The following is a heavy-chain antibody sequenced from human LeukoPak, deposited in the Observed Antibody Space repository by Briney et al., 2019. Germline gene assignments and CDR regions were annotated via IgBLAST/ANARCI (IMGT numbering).Heavy chain of an antibody. CDR2: IYTSGST. CDR1: GGSISSGSYY. J-gene: IGHJ3*02. V-gene: IGHV4-61*02. Sequence: PSETLSLTCTVSGGSISSGSYYWSWIRQPAGKGLEWIGRIYTSGSTNYNPSLKSRVTISVDTSKNQFSLKLSSVTAADTAVYYCARDRCSSTSCSGAFDIWGQGTMVTVSS. CDR3: ARDRCSSTSCSGAFDI. D-gene: IGHD2-2*01.